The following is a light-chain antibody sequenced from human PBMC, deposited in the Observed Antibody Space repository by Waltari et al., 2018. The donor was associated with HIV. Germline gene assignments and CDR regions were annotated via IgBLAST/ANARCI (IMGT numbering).Light chain of an antibody. CDR2: DVS. Sequence: QSALTQPRSVSGSPGQSVTISCTGTSSDVGGYNYVSWYQQHPGKAPKLMMYDVSKLPSGVPVRFSGSKSCSTASLTISGLQAEDAAVYFCCSYAGSDTFYVFGAGTKLTVL. J-gene: IGLJ1*01. V-gene: IGLV2-11*01. CDR3: CSYAGSDTFYV. CDR1: SSDVGGYNY.